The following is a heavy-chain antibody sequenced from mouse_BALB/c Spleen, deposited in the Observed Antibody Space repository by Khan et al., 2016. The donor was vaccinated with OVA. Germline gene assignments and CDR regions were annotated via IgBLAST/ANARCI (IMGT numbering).Heavy chain of an antibody. D-gene: IGHD2-10*01. CDR2: ILPGTGST. V-gene: IGHV1-9*01. J-gene: IGHJ2*01. CDR1: GYTFRSYW. CDR3: ARPYYADY. Sequence: QVQLKQSGAELMKPGASVKISCKATGYTFRSYWMEWVKQRPGNGLEWIGEILPGTGSTNYNEKFKGKATLTDDKSSNTAYMQLSSLTSEDSAVYYCARPYYADYWGQGTTLTVSS.